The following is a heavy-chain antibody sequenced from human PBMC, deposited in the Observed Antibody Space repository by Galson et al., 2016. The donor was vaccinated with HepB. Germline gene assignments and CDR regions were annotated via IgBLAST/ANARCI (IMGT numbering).Heavy chain of an antibody. Sequence: SVKVSCKASGYTFTSYAMNWVRQAPGQGLEWMGWINTDTGNPTYVQGFTGRFVFSLDTSVSTAYLQISSLKPEDTAVYYCARDPRGSAWGGIDSCGQGTLVTVSS. V-gene: IGHV7-4-1*02. D-gene: IGHD6-19*01. CDR3: ARDPRGSAWGGIDS. J-gene: IGHJ4*02. CDR1: GYTFTSYA. CDR2: INTDTGNP.